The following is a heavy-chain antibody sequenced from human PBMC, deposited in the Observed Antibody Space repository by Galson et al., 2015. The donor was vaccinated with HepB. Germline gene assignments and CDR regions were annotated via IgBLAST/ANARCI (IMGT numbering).Heavy chain of an antibody. Sequence: SLRLSCAASGFTFSSYGMHWVRQAPGKGLEWVAVIWYDGSNKYYADSVKGRFTISRDNSKNTLYLQMNSLRAEDTAVYYCARDWGDYGMDVWGQGTTVTVSS. CDR3: ARDWGDYGMDV. CDR2: IWYDGSNK. J-gene: IGHJ6*02. D-gene: IGHD3-16*01. V-gene: IGHV3-33*01. CDR1: GFTFSSYG.